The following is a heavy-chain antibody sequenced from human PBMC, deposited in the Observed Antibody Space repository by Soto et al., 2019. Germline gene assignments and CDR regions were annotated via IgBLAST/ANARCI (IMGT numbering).Heavy chain of an antibody. CDR3: AHRALSGSRYYFDF. V-gene: IGHV2-5*02. J-gene: IGHJ4*02. Sequence: QITLKESGPTLVKPTQTLTLTCSLSGFSLNTRAVGVGWIRQPPGKALEWLALISWDDNKRYRPSLESRLSIAKDTSGNQVVLTMTNVDPLYTATYYCAHRALSGSRYYFDFWGLGTLVTVSS. CDR2: ISWDDNK. CDR1: GFSLNTRAVG. D-gene: IGHD1-26*01.